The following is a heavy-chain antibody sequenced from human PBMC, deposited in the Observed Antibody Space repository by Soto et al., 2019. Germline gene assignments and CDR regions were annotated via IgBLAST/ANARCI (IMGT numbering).Heavy chain of an antibody. CDR1: GGSFSAYY. CDR3: ARQRPTDGRWEFANYYGMDV. J-gene: IGHJ6*02. D-gene: IGHD1-26*01. Sequence: SETLSLTCAVYGGSFSAYYWSWVRQPPGKGLEWIGEIIHSESTKYNPSLKSRVTISVDTSKNQFSLKLSSVTAADTAGYYCARQRPTDGRWEFANYYGMDVWGQGTPVTVSS. V-gene: IGHV4-34*12. CDR2: IIHSEST.